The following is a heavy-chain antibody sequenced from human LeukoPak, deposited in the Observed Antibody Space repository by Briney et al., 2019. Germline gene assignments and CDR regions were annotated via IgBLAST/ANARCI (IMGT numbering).Heavy chain of an antibody. D-gene: IGHD6-13*01. V-gene: IGHV3-15*07. CDR3: TRRSSAAGRQYFDY. CDR1: GFTFSSAC. CDR2: IKSETDGGTT. Sequence: GGSLRLSCAASGFTFSSACMNWVRQAPGKGLEWVGRIKSETDGGTTDYAAPVKGTFTISRDDSENTLYLQTNSLKTEDTAVYYCTRRSSAAGRQYFDYWGQGTLVTVSS. J-gene: IGHJ4*02.